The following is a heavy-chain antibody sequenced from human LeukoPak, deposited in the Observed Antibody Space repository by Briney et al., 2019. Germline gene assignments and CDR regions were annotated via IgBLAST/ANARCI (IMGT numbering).Heavy chain of an antibody. J-gene: IGHJ5*02. Sequence: SETLSLTCAVSGGSISSYYWIWIRQPAGKGLEWIGRIYTSGNTNYTPSLKSRVTMSVDTSKNQFSLKLTSVTAADTAVYYCARIFPESWIDPWGQGTLVTVSS. CDR2: IYTSGNT. V-gene: IGHV4-4*07. CDR3: ARIFPESWIDP. CDR1: GGSISSYY. D-gene: IGHD2-21*01.